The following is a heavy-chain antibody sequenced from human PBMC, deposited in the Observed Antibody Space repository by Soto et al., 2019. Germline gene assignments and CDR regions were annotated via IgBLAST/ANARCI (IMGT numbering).Heavy chain of an antibody. D-gene: IGHD3-10*01. V-gene: IGHV3-23*01. J-gene: IGHJ4*02. CDR2: ISSSAGST. Sequence: PGGSLRLSCAASGFTFSSDAMSWVRQAPGKGLEWVSGISSSAGSTYYADSVKGRFTISRDNSKNTLYLQMNSLRAEDTAVYYCAKDYYGSVSYYNVISPDYWGQGTLVTVSS. CDR3: AKDYYGSVSYYNVISPDY. CDR1: GFTFSSDA.